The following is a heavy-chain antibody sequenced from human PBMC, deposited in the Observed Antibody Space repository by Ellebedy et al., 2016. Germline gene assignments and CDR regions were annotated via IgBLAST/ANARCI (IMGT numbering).Heavy chain of an antibody. CDR3: ARADYWSGYAPWHLNV. D-gene: IGHD3-3*01. CDR2: IYYSGSS. CDR1: SGSVSGATYY. J-gene: IGHJ4*02. V-gene: IGHV4-61*01. Sequence: SETLSLTXTVSSGSVSGATYYWNWIRQPPGKGLEWIGYIYYSGSSNYNPSLRSRVTMSVDRSKNQFSLKLTSVTAADTGTYFCARADYWSGYAPWHLNVWGRGALVTISS.